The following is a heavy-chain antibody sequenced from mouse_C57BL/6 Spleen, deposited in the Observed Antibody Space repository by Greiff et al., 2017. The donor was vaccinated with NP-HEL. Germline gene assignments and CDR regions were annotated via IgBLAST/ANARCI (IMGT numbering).Heavy chain of an antibody. CDR3: ARWWLLQGYFDY. J-gene: IGHJ2*01. D-gene: IGHD2-3*01. V-gene: IGHV1-82*01. CDR1: GYAFSSSW. CDR2: IYPGDGDT. Sequence: QVQLKQSGPELVKPGASVKISCKASGYAFSSSWMNWVKQRPGKGLEWIGRIYPGDGDTNYNGKFKGKATLTADKSSSTAYMQLSSLTSEDSAVYFCARWWLLQGYFDYWGQGTTLTVSS.